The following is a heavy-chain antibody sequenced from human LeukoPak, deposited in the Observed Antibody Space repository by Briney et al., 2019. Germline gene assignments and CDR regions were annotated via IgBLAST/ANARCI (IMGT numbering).Heavy chain of an antibody. CDR1: DDSFSTHY. CDR2: ISSIGST. V-gene: IGHV4-59*11. J-gene: IGHJ4*02. CDR3: ARVPGGSGWYEGIDY. D-gene: IGHD6-19*01. Sequence: PSETLSLTCSVSDDSFSTHYWTWIRQPPGKGLEWTGYISSIGSTNYNPSLKSRVTISVDTSKKQFSLKMTSVTAADTAMYYCARVPGGSGWYEGIDYWGQGTLVTVSS.